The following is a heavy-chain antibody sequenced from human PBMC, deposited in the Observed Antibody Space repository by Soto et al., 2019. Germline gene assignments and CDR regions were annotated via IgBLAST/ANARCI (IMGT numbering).Heavy chain of an antibody. D-gene: IGHD3-10*01. J-gene: IGHJ2*01. CDR3: AWYYGSGSYLWYFDV. V-gene: IGHV1-69*02. Sequence: QVQLVQSGAEVKKPGSSVKVSCKASAGTFSSFTISWVRQAPGQGLEWIGRIIPISDITNYAQKFQGRATITADKSTSAAYMALSSLRSEDTAVYYCAWYYGSGSYLWYFDVWGRGTLVTVSS. CDR1: AGTFSSFT. CDR2: IIPISDIT.